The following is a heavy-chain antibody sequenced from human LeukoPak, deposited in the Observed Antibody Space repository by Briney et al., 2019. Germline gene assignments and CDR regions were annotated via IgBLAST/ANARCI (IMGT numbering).Heavy chain of an antibody. D-gene: IGHD6-19*01. V-gene: IGHV3-30*02. CDR1: GFTFSSYG. CDR2: IRYDGSNK. CDR3: AKDGEQWLVQEVGYFDY. J-gene: IGHJ4*02. Sequence: PGGSLRLSCAASGFTFSSYGMHRVRQAPGKGLEWVAFIRYDGSNKYYADSVKGRFTISRDNSKNTLYLQMNSLRAEDTAVYYCAKDGEQWLVQEVGYFDYWGQGTLVTVSS.